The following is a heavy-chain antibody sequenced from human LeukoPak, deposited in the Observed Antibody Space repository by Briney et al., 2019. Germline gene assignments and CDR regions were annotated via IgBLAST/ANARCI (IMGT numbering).Heavy chain of an antibody. V-gene: IGHV1-18*01. D-gene: IGHD2-15*01. CDR1: GYAFTNYG. CDR3: ARDKESGGSCCYNWFDP. J-gene: IGHJ5*02. Sequence: ASVKVSCKTSGYAFTNYGISWVRQAPGQGLEWMGWINAYNGNTNYAQKLQGRVTMTTDTSTSTAYMELRSLSSDDTAVYYCARDKESGGSCCYNWFDPWGRGTLVTVSS. CDR2: INAYNGNT.